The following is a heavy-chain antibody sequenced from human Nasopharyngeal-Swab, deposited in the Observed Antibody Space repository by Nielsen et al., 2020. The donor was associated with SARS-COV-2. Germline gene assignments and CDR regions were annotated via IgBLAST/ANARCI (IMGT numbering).Heavy chain of an antibody. J-gene: IGHJ4*02. V-gene: IGHV3-23*01. D-gene: IGHD3-3*01. CDR1: GFTVSSNY. Sequence: GESLKISCAASGFTVSSNYMSWVRQAPGKGLEWVSAISGSGGSTYYADSVKGRFTISRDNSKNTLYLQMNSLRAEDTAVYYCAKDSDFWSGYFDYWGQGTLVTVSS. CDR2: ISGSGGST. CDR3: AKDSDFWSGYFDY.